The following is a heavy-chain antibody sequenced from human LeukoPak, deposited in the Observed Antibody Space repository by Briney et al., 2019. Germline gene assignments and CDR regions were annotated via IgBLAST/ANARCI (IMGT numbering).Heavy chain of an antibody. D-gene: IGHD5-24*01. V-gene: IGHV4-39*01. CDR1: GGSINSHSYY. J-gene: IGHJ4*02. Sequence: ASETLCLTCPVSGGSINSHSYYWGWIRQPPGKGLEWFGSVYYDGTSYSNPSLKSRAAVFVATSRDQFSLDLSFVTAANAALYYCVRHISTNTGYFDSCGPGILVSVSS. CDR2: VYYDGTS. CDR3: VRHISTNTGYFDS.